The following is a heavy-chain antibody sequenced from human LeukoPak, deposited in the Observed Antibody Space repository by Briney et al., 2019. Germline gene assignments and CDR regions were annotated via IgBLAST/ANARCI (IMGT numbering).Heavy chain of an antibody. CDR2: INPNSGGT. D-gene: IGHD6-19*01. J-gene: IGHJ4*02. CDR1: GYTFTDFY. V-gene: IGHV1-2*02. CDR3: ARVDSSGWYYFDY. Sequence: ASVKVSCKASGYTFTDFYMHWVRQAPGQGLEWMGWINPNSGGTSFAQQFQGRVTMTRNTSISTAYMELSSLRSEDTAVYYCARVDSSGWYYFDYWGQGTLVTVSS.